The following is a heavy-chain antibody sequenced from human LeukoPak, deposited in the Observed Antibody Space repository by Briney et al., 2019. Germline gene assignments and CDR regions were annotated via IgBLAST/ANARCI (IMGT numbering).Heavy chain of an antibody. Sequence: SGPTLAKPTQTLTLTCTFSGLLLRPSGVGVGWIRQRPGKAWEWLAFLYWDEDKRYSTSLESRLTITKDTSKNQVVLTVTSMDPVDTATYYCAHNNYYGSGTSSYYFEYWGQGTLVTVSS. J-gene: IGHJ4*02. D-gene: IGHD3-10*01. CDR1: GLLLRPSGVG. CDR3: AHNNYYGSGTSSYYFEY. CDR2: LYWDEDK. V-gene: IGHV2-5*02.